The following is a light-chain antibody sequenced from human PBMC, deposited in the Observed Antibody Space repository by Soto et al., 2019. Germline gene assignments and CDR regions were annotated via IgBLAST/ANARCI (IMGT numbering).Light chain of an antibody. Sequence: EMVMPQSPLSLPVTPGEPASISCRSSQSLLHSNGYNYLDWYLQKPGQSPQLLIYLGSNRASGVPDRFSGSGSGTDFTLKISRVEAEDVGVYYCMQALQTLWTFGQGTKVDIK. CDR1: QSLLHSNGYNY. CDR3: MQALQTLWT. CDR2: LGS. J-gene: IGKJ1*01. V-gene: IGKV2-28*01.